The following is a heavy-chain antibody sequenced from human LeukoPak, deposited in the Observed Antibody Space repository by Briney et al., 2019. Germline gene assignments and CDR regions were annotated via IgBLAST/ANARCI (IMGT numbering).Heavy chain of an antibody. CDR1: GYTFTSYD. J-gene: IGHJ4*02. CDR3: ASGERGYSGYDPHFDY. Sequence: ASVKVSCKTSGYTFTSYDINWVRQATGQGLEWRGRMNPNSVNTDYAQKFQGRVTMTRNTSISTAYMELSSLRSEDTAVYYCASGERGYSGYDPHFDYWGQGTLVTVSS. V-gene: IGHV1-8*01. CDR2: MNPNSVNT. D-gene: IGHD5-12*01.